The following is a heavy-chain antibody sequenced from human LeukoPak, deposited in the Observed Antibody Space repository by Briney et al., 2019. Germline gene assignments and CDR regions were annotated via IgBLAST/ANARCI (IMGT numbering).Heavy chain of an antibody. CDR3: AREGEYSYGLYY. V-gene: IGHV3-66*01. D-gene: IGHD5-18*01. Sequence: PGGSLRLSCAASGFTVSSNHTSWVRQAPGKGLEWVSVIYSGGSTYYADSVKGRFTISRDNSKNTLYLQMNSLRAEDTAVYYCAREGEYSYGLYYWGQGTLVTVSS. CDR1: GFTVSSNH. J-gene: IGHJ4*02. CDR2: IYSGGST.